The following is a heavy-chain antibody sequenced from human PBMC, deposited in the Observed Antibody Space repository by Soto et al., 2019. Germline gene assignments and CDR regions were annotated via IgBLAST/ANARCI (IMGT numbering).Heavy chain of an antibody. V-gene: IGHV3-30*03. CDR2: ISYDGSNK. D-gene: IGHD2-15*01. CDR1: GFTFSSYG. Sequence: GGSLRLSCAASGFTFSSYGIHGVRQAPGKGLEWVAVISYDGSNKYYADSVKGRFTISRDNSKNTLYLQMNSLRAEDTAVYYCALTGGSFDYWGQGTLVTVSS. CDR3: ALTGGSFDY. J-gene: IGHJ4*02.